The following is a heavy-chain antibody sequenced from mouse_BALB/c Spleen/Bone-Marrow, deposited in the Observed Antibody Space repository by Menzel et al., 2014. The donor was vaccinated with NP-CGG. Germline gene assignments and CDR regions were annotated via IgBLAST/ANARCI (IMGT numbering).Heavy chain of an antibody. CDR2: IRNKANGYTN. Sequence: EVHLEESGGGLVQPGGSLRLSCEASGFTFTDYYMSWVRQPPGKALEWLGFIRNKANGYTNEYSASVRGRITISRDYSQSILYLQMNIRRVKYGATYFYACDVQYDIHWYFDVWGAGTTVTVSS. CDR3: ACDVQYDIHWYFDV. V-gene: IGHV7-3*02. J-gene: IGHJ1*01. CDR1: GFTFTDYY. D-gene: IGHD2-14*01.